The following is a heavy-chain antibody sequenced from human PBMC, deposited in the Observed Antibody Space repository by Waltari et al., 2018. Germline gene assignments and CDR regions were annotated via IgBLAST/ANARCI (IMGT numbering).Heavy chain of an antibody. CDR3: APLPGGSGQTFDY. V-gene: IGHV1-69-2*01. D-gene: IGHD3-10*01. J-gene: IGHJ4*02. CDR2: INPEDGET. CDR1: GYTFIDYF. Sequence: EVQLVQSGAEVKKPGATVKISCKASGYTFIDYFMNWVQQARGKGLEWVRRINPEDGETVYAEKFQGRVTTTADTSTDTSYLELSSLRSDDTAVYYCAPLPGGSGQTFDYWGQGTLLTVSS.